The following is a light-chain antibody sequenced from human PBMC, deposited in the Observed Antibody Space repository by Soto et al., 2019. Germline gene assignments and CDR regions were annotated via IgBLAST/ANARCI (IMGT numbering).Light chain of an antibody. V-gene: IGLV2-23*03. CDR2: EGS. CDR3: CSYAGSSTFEV. J-gene: IGLJ1*01. CDR1: SSDVGSYNL. Sequence: QSALTQPASVSGSPGQSITISCTGTSSDVGSYNLVSWYQQHPGKAPKLMIYEGSKRPSGVSNRFSGSKSGNTASLTISGLQAEDAADYYCCSYAGSSTFEVFGTGTKVTVL.